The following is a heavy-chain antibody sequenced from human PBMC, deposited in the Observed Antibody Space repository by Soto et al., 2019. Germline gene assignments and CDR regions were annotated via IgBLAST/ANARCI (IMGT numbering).Heavy chain of an antibody. V-gene: IGHV4-31*03. J-gene: IGHJ4*02. CDR1: LYSICSGGYY. CDR2: IYYSGST. CDR3: ARGRIVLVPAAVANFDY. D-gene: IGHD2-2*01. Sequence: SATLYLTCTVYLYSICSGGYYCSWIRQHPRKGLEWIGYIYYSGSTYYNPSLKSRVTISVDTSKNQFSLKLSSVTAADTAVYYCARGRIVLVPAAVANFDYWGQGTLVTLSS.